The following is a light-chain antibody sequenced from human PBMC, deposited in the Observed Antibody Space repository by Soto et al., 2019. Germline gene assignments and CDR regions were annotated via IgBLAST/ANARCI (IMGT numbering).Light chain of an antibody. CDR1: QSLLHSDGYNY. CDR3: MQALQIRVE. J-gene: IGKJ1*01. V-gene: IGKV2-28*01. CDR2: LGS. Sequence: DSVMTQFPLSLSVTPGEPASISCRSSQSLLHSDGYNYLDWYVQKPGQSPQLLIYLGSNRASGVPDRFCGSGSGTDFTLKISRVEAEDVGVYYCMQALQIRVEFGQGTKVDIK.